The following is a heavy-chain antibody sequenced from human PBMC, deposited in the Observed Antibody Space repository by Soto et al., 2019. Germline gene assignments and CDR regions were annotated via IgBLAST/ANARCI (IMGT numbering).Heavy chain of an antibody. CDR1: GSIFRGYG. CDR3: ARDGIGGTPFRGYLDY. V-gene: IGHV3-33*01. D-gene: IGHD2-15*01. J-gene: IGHJ4*02. CDR2: IRYDGSNI. Sequence: QVQLVESGGGVVQPGRSLRLSCAASGSIFRGYGMHWVRQAPGKGLEWVAVIRYDGSNINYADSVMGRFTISRDNSQNTLYLEMNSLRAEDTAVYYCARDGIGGTPFRGYLDYWGQGNLVTVSS.